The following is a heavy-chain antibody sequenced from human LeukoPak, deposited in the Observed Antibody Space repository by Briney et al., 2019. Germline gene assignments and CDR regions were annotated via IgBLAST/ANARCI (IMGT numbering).Heavy chain of an antibody. CDR1: GFTFSTYG. V-gene: IGHV3-23*01. CDR3: AKGCEDCTGISCPTPFDY. Sequence: GGSLRLSCAASGFTFSTYGMSWVRQAPGKGLEWVSSIRSTGGSAYYADSVKGRFTISRDNSRNTLYLQMNTLRAEDTAVYYCAKGCEDCTGISCPTPFDYWGQGTLVTVSS. CDR2: IRSTGGSA. D-gene: IGHD2-2*01. J-gene: IGHJ4*02.